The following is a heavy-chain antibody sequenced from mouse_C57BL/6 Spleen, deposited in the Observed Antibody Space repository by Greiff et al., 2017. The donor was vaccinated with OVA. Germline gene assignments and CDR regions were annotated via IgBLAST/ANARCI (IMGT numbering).Heavy chain of an antibody. J-gene: IGHJ4*01. CDR2: LSNLAYSI. D-gene: IGHD2-4*01. CDR3: ARHDYDGMDY. Sequence: EVQLVESGGGLVQPGGSLKLSCAASGFTFSDYGMAWVRQAPRKGPEWVAFLSNLAYSIYYADTVTGRFTISRENDKNTLYLEMSSLRSEDTAMYYCARHDYDGMDYWGQGTSVTVSS. CDR1: GFTFSDYG. V-gene: IGHV5-15*01.